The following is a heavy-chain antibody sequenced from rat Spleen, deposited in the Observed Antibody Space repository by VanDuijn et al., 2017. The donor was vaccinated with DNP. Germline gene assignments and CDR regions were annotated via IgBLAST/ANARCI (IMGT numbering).Heavy chain of an antibody. CDR3: IRWNSGHFDF. CDR2: IGSDGYAP. D-gene: IGHD4-3*01. Sequence: EVQLVESGGDLVQPGRSLKLSCAASGFSFSGFYMAWVRQAPTKGLEWVAYIGSDGYAPYYGDSVKGRFTISRDNAKSTLYLQMNSLRSEDMATYYCIRWNSGHFDFWGQGVMVTVSS. J-gene: IGHJ2*01. V-gene: IGHV5-22*01. CDR1: GFSFSGFY.